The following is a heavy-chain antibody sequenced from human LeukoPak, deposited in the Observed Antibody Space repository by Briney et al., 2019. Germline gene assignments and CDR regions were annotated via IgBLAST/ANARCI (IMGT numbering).Heavy chain of an antibody. V-gene: IGHV1-2*04. CDR2: INPNSGDT. J-gene: IGHJ4*02. CDR3: ARGGPGRSFDY. Sequence: ASVKVSCKASGYTFTGYYMHWVRQAPGQGLEWMGWINPNSGDTDYAQKFQGWVTMARDTSISTAYMELSRLKSDGTAVYYCARGGPGRSFDYWGQGTLVTVSS. CDR1: GYTFTGYY.